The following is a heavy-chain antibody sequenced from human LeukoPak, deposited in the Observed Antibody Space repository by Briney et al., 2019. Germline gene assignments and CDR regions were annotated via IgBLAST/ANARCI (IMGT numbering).Heavy chain of an antibody. Sequence: PGGSLRLSCAASGFTFSSYSMNWVRQAPGKGLEWVSSISSSSSYIYYADSVKGRFTISRDNAKNSLYLQMNSLRAEDTAVYYCARDMGAYYYDSSGHDYWGQGTPVTVSS. CDR3: ARDMGAYYYDSSGHDY. J-gene: IGHJ4*02. V-gene: IGHV3-21*01. CDR2: ISSSSSYI. CDR1: GFTFSSYS. D-gene: IGHD3-22*01.